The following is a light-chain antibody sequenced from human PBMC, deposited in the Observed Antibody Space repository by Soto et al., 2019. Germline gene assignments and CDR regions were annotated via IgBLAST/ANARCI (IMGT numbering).Light chain of an antibody. CDR3: GTWDSSLSAGV. V-gene: IGLV1-51*02. CDR2: ENN. Sequence: QSALTQPPSVSAGPGQKVTISCSRSSSNIGNNFVSWYQQLPGTAPKVLIYENNKRPSGIPDRFSGSKSGTSATLGITGLQTGDEADYYCGTWDSSLSAGVFGGGTKLTVL. CDR1: SSNIGNNF. J-gene: IGLJ3*02.